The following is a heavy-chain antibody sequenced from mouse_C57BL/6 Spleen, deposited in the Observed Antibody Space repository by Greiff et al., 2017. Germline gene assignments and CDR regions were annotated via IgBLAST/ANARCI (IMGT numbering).Heavy chain of an antibody. CDR3: AGDKRLPFAY. Sequence: VKLMESGPGLVKPSQSLFLTCSITGFPITSGYYWIWIRQSPGKPLEWMGYITHSGETFYNPSLQSPISITRETSKNQFFLQLNSVTTEDTAMYYCAGDKRLPFAYWGQGTLVTVSA. J-gene: IGHJ3*01. CDR1: GFPITSGYY. CDR2: ITHSGET. V-gene: IGHV12-3*01.